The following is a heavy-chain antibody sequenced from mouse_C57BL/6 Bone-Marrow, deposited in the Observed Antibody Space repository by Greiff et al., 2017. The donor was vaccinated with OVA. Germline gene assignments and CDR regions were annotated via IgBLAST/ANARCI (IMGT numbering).Heavy chain of an antibody. D-gene: IGHD1-1*01. V-gene: IGHV5-6*02. CDR1: GFTFSSYG. J-gene: IGHJ3*01. CDR2: ISSGGSYT. CDR3: ARRGYYGSPFAY. Sequence: DVMLVESGGDLVKPGGSLKLSCAASGFTFSSYGMSWVRQTPDKRLEWVATISSGGSYTYYPDSVKGRFTISRDNAKNTLYLQMSSLKSEDTAMYYCARRGYYGSPFAYWGQGTLVTVSA.